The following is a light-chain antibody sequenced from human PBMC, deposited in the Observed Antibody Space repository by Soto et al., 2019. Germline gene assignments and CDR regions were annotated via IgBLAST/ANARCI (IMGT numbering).Light chain of an antibody. CDR1: QSVSDN. V-gene: IGKV3-15*01. CDR3: QQSNNWPYT. CDR2: GAS. Sequence: EIVMTQSPATLSVSPGERATLSCRASQSVSDNLAWYQQKPGQAPRLLIYGASTRATGIPARFSGSGSVTEFTLTISSLQSEDFEVYYCQQSNNWPYTFGQGTKLDIK. J-gene: IGKJ2*01.